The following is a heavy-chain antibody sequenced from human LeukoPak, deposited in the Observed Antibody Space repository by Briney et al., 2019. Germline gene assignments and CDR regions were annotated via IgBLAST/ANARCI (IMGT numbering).Heavy chain of an antibody. CDR3: ARYGSGLNDY. D-gene: IGHD6-19*01. CDR2: INSIGNTI. CDR1: GFTFSAYT. V-gene: IGHV3-48*01. J-gene: IGHJ4*02. Sequence: GGSLRLSCAASGFTFSAYTMNWVRQVAGKGLEWISSINSIGNTIYYADSMKGRLTISRDNAKNSLYLQMNSLRAEDTAVYYCARYGSGLNDYWGQGTPVTVSS.